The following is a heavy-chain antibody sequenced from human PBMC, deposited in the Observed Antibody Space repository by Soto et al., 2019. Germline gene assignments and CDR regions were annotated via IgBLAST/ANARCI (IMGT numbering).Heavy chain of an antibody. CDR3: TTSIAVAGIYYFDY. CDR2: IKSKTDGGTT. Sequence: PGGSLRLSCAASGFTFSNAWMNWVRQAPGKGLEWVGRIKSKTDGGTTDYAAPVKGRFTISRDDSKNTLYLQMNSLKTEDTAVYYCTTSIAVAGIYYFDYWGQGTLVTVSS. D-gene: IGHD6-19*01. J-gene: IGHJ4*02. CDR1: GFTFSNAW. V-gene: IGHV3-15*07.